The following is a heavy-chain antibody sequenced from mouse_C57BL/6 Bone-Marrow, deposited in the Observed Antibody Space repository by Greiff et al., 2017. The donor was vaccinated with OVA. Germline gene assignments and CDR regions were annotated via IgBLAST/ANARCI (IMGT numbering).Heavy chain of an antibody. CDR2: ISSGGSYT. CDR1: GFTFSSYG. Sequence: DVKLVESGGDLVKPGGSLKLSCAASGFTFSSYGMSWVRQTPDKRLEWVATISSGGSYTYYPDSVKGRFTISRDNAKNTLYLQMSSLKSEDTAMYYCAIYYSNYSWFAYWGQGTLVTVSA. J-gene: IGHJ3*01. D-gene: IGHD2-5*01. V-gene: IGHV5-6*02. CDR3: AIYYSNYSWFAY.